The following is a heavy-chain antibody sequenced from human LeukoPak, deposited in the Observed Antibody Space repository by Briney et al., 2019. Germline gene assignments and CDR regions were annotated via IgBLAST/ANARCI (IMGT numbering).Heavy chain of an antibody. V-gene: IGHV3-11*01. CDR1: GFTFSDFF. CDR3: ARGDSSGVPDY. D-gene: IGHD3-22*01. CDR2: ISHSGSNL. Sequence: GGSLRLSRAASGFTFSDFFMNYIRDAPGERVEWLSYISHSGSNLDYAESVRGRFTISRDNAKHSLYLQINCLRAEDTGVYYCARGDSSGVPDYWGQGTLVSVSS. J-gene: IGHJ4*02.